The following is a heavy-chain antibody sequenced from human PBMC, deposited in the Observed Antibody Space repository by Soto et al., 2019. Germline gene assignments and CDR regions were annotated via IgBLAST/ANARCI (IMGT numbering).Heavy chain of an antibody. D-gene: IGHD4-4*01. J-gene: IGHJ5*02. Sequence: SVKVSCKASGGTFSSYAISWVRQAPGQGLEWMGGIIPIFGTANYAQKFQGRVTITADESTSTAYMELSSLRSEDTAVYYCARVVTPYNCLDPWGQGTLVTVYS. V-gene: IGHV1-69*13. CDR3: ARVVTPYNCLDP. CDR2: IIPIFGTA. CDR1: GGTFSSYA.